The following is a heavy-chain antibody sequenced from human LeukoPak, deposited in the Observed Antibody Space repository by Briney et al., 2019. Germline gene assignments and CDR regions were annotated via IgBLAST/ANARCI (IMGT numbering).Heavy chain of an antibody. CDR2: INHSGST. D-gene: IGHD3-3*01. CDR1: GGAFSGYF. V-gene: IGHV4-34*01. Sequence: SETLSLTCAVNGGAFSGYFWSWIRQPPGKGLEWIGEINHSGSTYYNASLKSRITISVDTSKRQFSLRMNSVTAADTAVYFCAGYYSSIYGMDVWGQGTSVTVSS. CDR3: AGYYSSIYGMDV. J-gene: IGHJ6*02.